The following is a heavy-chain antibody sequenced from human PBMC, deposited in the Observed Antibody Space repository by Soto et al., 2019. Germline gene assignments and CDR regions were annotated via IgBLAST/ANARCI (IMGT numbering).Heavy chain of an antibody. V-gene: IGHV5-51*01. J-gene: IGHJ3*02. D-gene: IGHD3-22*01. Sequence: LGESLKISCKGSGYSFTSYWIGWVRQMPGKGLEWMGIIYPADSDTRYSPSFQGQVTISSDKSISNAYLQWSSLKAFTTAKHSLARHGYYYDSSGYVDIWGQGTMVTV. CDR1: GYSFTSYW. CDR2: IYPADSDT. CDR3: ARHGYYYDSSGYVDI.